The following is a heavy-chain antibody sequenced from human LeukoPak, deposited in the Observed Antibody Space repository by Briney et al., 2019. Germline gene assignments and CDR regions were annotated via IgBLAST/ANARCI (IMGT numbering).Heavy chain of an antibody. CDR3: ARVTDYGDYSFDY. CDR2: IYSGGST. Sequence: PGGSLRLSCAASGFTVSSNYMSWVRQAPGKGLEWVSVIYSGGSTYYADSVKGRFTISRDSSKNTLYLQMSSLRAEDTAVYYCARVTDYGDYSFDYWGQGTLVTVSS. CDR1: GFTVSSNY. J-gene: IGHJ4*02. V-gene: IGHV3-66*01. D-gene: IGHD4-17*01.